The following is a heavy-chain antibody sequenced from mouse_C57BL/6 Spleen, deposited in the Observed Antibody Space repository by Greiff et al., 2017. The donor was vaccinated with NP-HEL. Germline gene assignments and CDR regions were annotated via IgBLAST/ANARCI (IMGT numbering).Heavy chain of an antibody. CDR2: INPNYGTT. J-gene: IGHJ3*01. CDR3: ARGGQLRLRTWLAY. V-gene: IGHV1-39*01. CDR1: GYSFTDYN. Sequence: EVQVVEPGPELVKPGASVKISCKASGYSFTDYNMNWVKQSHGKSLEWIGVINPNYGTTSYNQKFKGKATLTVDQSSSTAYLQLNSLTSEDSAVYYCARGGQLRLRTWLAYGGQGTRVTVSA. D-gene: IGHD3-2*02.